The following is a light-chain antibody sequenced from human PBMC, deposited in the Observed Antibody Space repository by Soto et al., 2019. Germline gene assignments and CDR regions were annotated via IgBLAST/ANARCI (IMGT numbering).Light chain of an antibody. CDR3: QQRTNWPLT. J-gene: IGKJ3*01. Sequence: EIVLTQSPATLSSSPGEGATLSCRASQSVRSYLAWYQQKPGQAPRLLIYDASSRAACTPARFSGSGSGTDFTLTISSLEPEDSAVYYCQQRTNWPLTFGPGTKVDIK. CDR1: QSVRSY. CDR2: DAS. V-gene: IGKV3-11*01.